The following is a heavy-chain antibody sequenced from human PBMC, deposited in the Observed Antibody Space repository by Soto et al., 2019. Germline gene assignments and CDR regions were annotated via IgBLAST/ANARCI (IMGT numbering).Heavy chain of an antibody. Sequence: ASVQVSCQDSGYTFTSYGISWVRQAPGQGLDWMGWISAYNGNTKYAQDLQGRVTMTTDTSTSTAYMELRSLRSDDTAVYYCARFTGGSYNTYYFYYGMDVWGQGTTVTVSS. CDR3: ARFTGGSYNTYYFYYGMDV. J-gene: IGHJ6*02. D-gene: IGHD2-15*01. V-gene: IGHV1-18*04. CDR1: GYTFTSYG. CDR2: ISAYNGNT.